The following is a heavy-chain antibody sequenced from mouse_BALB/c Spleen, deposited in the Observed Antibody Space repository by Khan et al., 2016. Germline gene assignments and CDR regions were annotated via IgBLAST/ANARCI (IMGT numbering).Heavy chain of an antibody. CDR2: INPDSSTI. Sequence: EVQLVESGGGLVQPGGSLKLSCAASGFDFSRYWMSWVRQAPGKGLEWIGEINPDSSTINYTPSLKDKFIISRDNAKNTLYLPMSKVRSEDTALYYCARLHYYGRFAYWGQGTLVTVSA. V-gene: IGHV4-1*02. CDR1: GFDFSRYW. CDR3: ARLHYYGRFAY. D-gene: IGHD1-2*01. J-gene: IGHJ3*01.